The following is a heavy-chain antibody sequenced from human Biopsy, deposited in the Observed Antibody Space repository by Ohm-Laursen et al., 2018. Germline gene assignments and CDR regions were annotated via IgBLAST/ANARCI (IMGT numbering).Heavy chain of an antibody. V-gene: IGHV4-34*01. CDR3: VRGVDYYDPYHYYALDV. D-gene: IGHD3-22*01. J-gene: IGHJ6*02. Sequence: GTLSLTCPVTYGSISGHFWSWIRQAPGKGLEWIGEINHSGRTNYNPSLKSRVTISVDTSKNQFSLKVRSVTAADTAVYYCVRGVDYYDPYHYYALDVWGQGTTVTVSS. CDR2: INHSGRT. CDR1: YGSISGHF.